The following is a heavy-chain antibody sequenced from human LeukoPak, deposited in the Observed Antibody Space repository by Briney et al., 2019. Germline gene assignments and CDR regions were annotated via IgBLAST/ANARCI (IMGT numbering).Heavy chain of an antibody. V-gene: IGHV1-46*01. CDR3: ARNSGSNGGYFDY. CDR2: INPSGGST. J-gene: IGHJ4*02. D-gene: IGHD1-26*01. Sequence: ASVKVSCKASGYSFTSDYIHWVRQAPGQGLEWMGIINPSGGSTTFAQKFQGRVTVTRDTSTNTVSMELNSLRSEDTAVYYCARNSGSNGGYFDYWGQGTLVTVSS. CDR1: GYSFTSDY.